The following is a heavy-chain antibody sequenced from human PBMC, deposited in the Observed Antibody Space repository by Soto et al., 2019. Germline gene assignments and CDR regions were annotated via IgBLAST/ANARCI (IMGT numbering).Heavy chain of an antibody. CDR3: ARVRGAYAIDY. CDR2: ISTTGSTI. Sequence: QVQLVESGGGLVKPGGSLRLSCAASGFTFSVYYMSWIRQAPGKGPEWVSYISTTGSTIHYADSVKGRFTISRDDAKNSLYLQMNSLRAEDTAVYYWARVRGAYAIDYWGQGTLVTVSS. V-gene: IGHV3-11*01. D-gene: IGHD5-12*01. J-gene: IGHJ4*02. CDR1: GFTFSVYY.